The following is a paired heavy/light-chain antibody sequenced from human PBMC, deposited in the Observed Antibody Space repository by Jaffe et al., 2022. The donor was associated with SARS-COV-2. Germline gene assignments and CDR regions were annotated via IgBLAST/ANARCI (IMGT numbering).Light chain of an antibody. CDR1: QSLLHSNGYNY. J-gene: IGKJ1*01. Sequence: DIVMTQSPLSLPVTPGEPASISCRSSQSLLHSNGYNYLDWYLQKPGQSPQLLIYLGSNRASGVPDRFSGSGSGTDFTLKISRVEAEDVGVYYCMESLQTPPTFGQGTKVEIK. CDR3: MESLQTPPT. CDR2: LGS. V-gene: IGKV2-28*01.
Heavy chain of an antibody. CDR3: ARRRVETIGVGVPSVARTHYYYGMDV. Sequence: EVQLVQSGAEVKKPGESLKISCKGSGYTFTSYWIGWARQMPGKGLEWMGSIYPGDSDTRYSPSFQGQVTISADKSTSTAYLQWSSLKASDTAMYYCARRRVETIGVGVPSVARTHYYYGMDVWGLGTTVTVSS. J-gene: IGHJ6*02. CDR2: IYPGDSDT. CDR1: GYTFTSYW. V-gene: IGHV5-51*01. D-gene: IGHD6-19*01.